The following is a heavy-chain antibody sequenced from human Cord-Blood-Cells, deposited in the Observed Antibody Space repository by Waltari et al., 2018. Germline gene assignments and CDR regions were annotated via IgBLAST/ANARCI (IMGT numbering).Heavy chain of an antibody. CDR3: AILSRIVGAGYYLDY. V-gene: IGHV4-39*01. J-gene: IGHJ4*02. CDR1: GGSISSSSYY. CDR2: IYYRGST. Sequence: QLQLQESGTGLVKPSETLSLTCTVSGGSISSSSYYWGWIRQPPGKGLEWIGRIYYRGSTDNNPSIKSRVTICVDTSKNRFSLKLSSVTAADTAVYDGAILSRIVGAGYYLDYWGQGTLVTVSS. D-gene: IGHD1-26*01.